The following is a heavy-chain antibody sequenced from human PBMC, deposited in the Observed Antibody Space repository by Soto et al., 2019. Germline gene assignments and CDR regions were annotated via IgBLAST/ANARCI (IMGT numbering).Heavy chain of an antibody. V-gene: IGHV3-74*01. CDR3: ARGDRGAFEL. D-gene: IGHD2-21*02. CDR2: IHSDGSST. Sequence: EVQLVESEGGLVQPGGSLRLSCAASGFTFSYYWMHWVRHAPGQGLVWVSRIHSDGSSTTYADSVKGRFTISRDNAKNTLYLQMNSLRVEDTAVYYCARGDRGAFELWGQGTMVTVSS. J-gene: IGHJ3*01. CDR1: GFTFSYYW.